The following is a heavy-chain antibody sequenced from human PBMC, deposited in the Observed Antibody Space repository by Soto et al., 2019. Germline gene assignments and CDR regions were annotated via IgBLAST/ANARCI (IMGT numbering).Heavy chain of an antibody. Sequence: SETLSLTGSGSGDSISTVYYFWAWIRQPPGQALEYIGYIYKSTTTYYNPSFESRVAISLDTSKSQFSLTVTSVTAADTAVYFCARGRYCLTGRCFQKWFDSWGQGTLVTVSS. D-gene: IGHD2-15*01. CDR2: IYKSTTT. J-gene: IGHJ5*01. V-gene: IGHV4-30-4*01. CDR1: GDSISTVYYF. CDR3: ARGRYCLTGRCFQKWFDS.